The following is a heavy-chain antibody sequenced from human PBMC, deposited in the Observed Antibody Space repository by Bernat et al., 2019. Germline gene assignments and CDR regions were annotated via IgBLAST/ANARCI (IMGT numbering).Heavy chain of an antibody. CDR2: IKSDGSEK. J-gene: IGHJ5*02. Sequence: EVQLVESGGGLVQPGGSLRLSCAASGFTFSTFWMTWVRQAPGKGLEWVANIKSDGSEKYYVDSVKGRFTISRDNGRDSLYLQMNSLRAEDTAVYYCARDRAGQRPGEQQVVRWFDPWGQGTLVTVSP. D-gene: IGHD6-13*01. CDR3: ARDRAGQRPGEQQVVRWFDP. V-gene: IGHV3-7*01. CDR1: GFTFSTFW.